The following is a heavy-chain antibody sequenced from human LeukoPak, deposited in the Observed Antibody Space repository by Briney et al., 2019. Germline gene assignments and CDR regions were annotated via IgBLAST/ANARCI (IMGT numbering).Heavy chain of an antibody. V-gene: IGHV3-20*04. D-gene: IGHD2-2*01. CDR3: ARAPITSPFYFDD. Sequence: PGGSLRLSCTASGFAFAEHGMSWVRQVPGRGLEWVSGINWSGGSTGYADPLRGRFTISRDNAKNSLYLQMDSLRAEDTALYYCARAPITSPFYFDDGGQGTLVTVSS. CDR1: GFAFAEHG. CDR2: INWSGGST. J-gene: IGHJ4*02.